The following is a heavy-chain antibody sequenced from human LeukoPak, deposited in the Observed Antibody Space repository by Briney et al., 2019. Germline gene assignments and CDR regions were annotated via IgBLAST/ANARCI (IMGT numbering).Heavy chain of an antibody. CDR2: INPSGGST. Sequence: ASVKVSCKASGYTFTSYYMHWVRQAPGQGLEWMGIINPSGGSTSYAQKFQGRVTMTRDTSTSTVYMELSSLRSEDTAVYYCARDGARITMIVTNWFDPWGQGTLVTVSS. D-gene: IGHD3-22*01. CDR3: ARDGARITMIVTNWFDP. CDR1: GYTFTSYY. V-gene: IGHV1-46*01. J-gene: IGHJ5*02.